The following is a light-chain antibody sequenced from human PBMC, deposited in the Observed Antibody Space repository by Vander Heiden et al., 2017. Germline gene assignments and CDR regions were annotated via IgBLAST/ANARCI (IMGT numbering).Light chain of an antibody. CDR3: QQYHTHPIT. J-gene: IGKJ5*01. Sequence: DIQMNQSPSTLSASVGDTVTITCRASQEITSRLTWYQQKAGKAPKVLIFQGSTLQSGVPSRFSGSGSGAEFTLTISSLQPDDFATYHCQQYHTHPITFGQGTRLEIK. CDR1: QEITSR. V-gene: IGKV1-5*03. CDR2: QGS.